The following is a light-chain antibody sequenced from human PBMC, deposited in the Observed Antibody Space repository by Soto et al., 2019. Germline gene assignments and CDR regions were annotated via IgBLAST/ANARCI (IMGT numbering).Light chain of an antibody. CDR1: QSVGNN. CDR2: EAS. Sequence: EIVLTQSPATLSLSPGERATLSCRASQSVGNNLAWYQQKPGQAPGLLIYEASTRATGIPARFSGSGSGTDFTLTISSLEPEDVATYYCQHCDYLPIFGPGTTVDFK. J-gene: IGKJ3*01. CDR3: QHCDYLPI. V-gene: IGKV3-11*01.